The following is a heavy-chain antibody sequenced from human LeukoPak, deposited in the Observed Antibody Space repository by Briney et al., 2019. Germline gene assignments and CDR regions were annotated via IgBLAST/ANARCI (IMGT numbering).Heavy chain of an antibody. CDR1: GFTFSSYG. CDR3: AKDLGGTDY. Sequence: GGSLRLSCAASGFTFSSYGMHWVRQAPGKGLEWVAVISYDGSNKYYADSVKGRFTISRDNSKNTLYLQMNSLRAEDAAVYYCAKDLGGTDYWGQGTLVTVSS. J-gene: IGHJ4*02. CDR2: ISYDGSNK. V-gene: IGHV3-30*18. D-gene: IGHD3-16*01.